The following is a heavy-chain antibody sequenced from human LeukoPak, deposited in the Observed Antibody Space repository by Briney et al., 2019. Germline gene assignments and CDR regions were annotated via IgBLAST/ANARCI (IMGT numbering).Heavy chain of an antibody. CDR3: ARGSGSSEAYYYGMDV. V-gene: IGHV3-7*03. Sequence: GGSLRLSCAASGFTFSAYWMTWVRRAPGKGLEWVANIKQDGNEKSYVDSVKGRFTISRDNTKNSLYLQMNSLSAEDTAVYYCARGSGSSEAYYYGMDVWGQGTTVTVSS. D-gene: IGHD1-26*01. CDR1: GFTFSAYW. CDR2: IKQDGNEK. J-gene: IGHJ6*02.